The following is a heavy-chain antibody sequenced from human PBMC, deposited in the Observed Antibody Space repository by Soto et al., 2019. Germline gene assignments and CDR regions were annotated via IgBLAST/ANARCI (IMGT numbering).Heavy chain of an antibody. V-gene: IGHV3-15*01. CDR3: TTDTKKYYDFWSGSNRGGEYYYGKDG. J-gene: IGHJ6*02. CDR1: RSSCSNDL. CDR2: IKSKTDDRRT. D-gene: IGHD3-3*01. Sequence: GLTLRLSCAACRSSCSNDLMSLCQQAPSKGRKWVGRIKSKTDDRRTDYAAPEKGRFTISRDDSRHTLYRQINRLTTENTAVYYYTTDTKKYYDFWSGSNRGGEYYYGKDGWGQGATVSVSS.